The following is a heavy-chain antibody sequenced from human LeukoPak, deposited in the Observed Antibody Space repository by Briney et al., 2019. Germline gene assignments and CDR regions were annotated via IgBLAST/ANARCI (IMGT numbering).Heavy chain of an antibody. J-gene: IGHJ5*02. CDR3: ARRALGKNWFDP. Sequence: SETLSLTCTVSGGSISSSSFCWGWIRQPPVKGLEWIGSIYYRGNTYYNPSLKSRFTTSLDTSKNQFSLRLTSVTAADTAVYYCARRALGKNWFDPWGQGTLVTVSS. D-gene: IGHD1-26*01. V-gene: IGHV4-39*01. CDR2: IYYRGNT. CDR1: GGSISSSSFC.